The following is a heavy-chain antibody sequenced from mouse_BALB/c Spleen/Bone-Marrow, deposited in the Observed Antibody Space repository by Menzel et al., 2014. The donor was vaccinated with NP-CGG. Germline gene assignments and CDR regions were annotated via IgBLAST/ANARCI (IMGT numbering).Heavy chain of an antibody. J-gene: IGHJ2*01. Sequence: DVKLVESGGGLVQPGGSRKLSCAASGFTFSSFGMHWVRQTPEKGLEWVAYISSGSSTIYYADTVKGRFTISRDNPKNTLFLQVTSLRSEDTAMYYCTRGGNWGDFDYWGQGTTLTVSS. V-gene: IGHV5-17*02. CDR2: ISSGSSTI. CDR3: TRGGNWGDFDY. CDR1: GFTFSSFG. D-gene: IGHD4-1*01.